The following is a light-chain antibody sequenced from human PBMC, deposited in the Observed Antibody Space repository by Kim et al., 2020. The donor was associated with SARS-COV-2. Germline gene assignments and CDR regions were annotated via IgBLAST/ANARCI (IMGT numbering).Light chain of an antibody. Sequence: DIQMTQSPSSLSAYVGDRVTITCRASQSISSYLNWYQQKPGKAPKLLIYAASSLQSGVPSRFSGSGSGTDFTLTISSLQPEDFATYYCQQSYSTPYTFGQGTKLEI. V-gene: IGKV1-39*01. CDR2: AAS. CDR3: QQSYSTPYT. CDR1: QSISSY. J-gene: IGKJ2*01.